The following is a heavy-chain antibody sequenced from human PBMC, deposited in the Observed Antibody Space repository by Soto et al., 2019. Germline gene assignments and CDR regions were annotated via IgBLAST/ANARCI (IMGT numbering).Heavy chain of an antibody. CDR1: GGTFSSYA. CDR3: ARDYGIAVAGFDY. J-gene: IGHJ4*02. D-gene: IGHD6-19*01. V-gene: IGHV1-69*13. CDR2: IIPIFGTA. Sequence: SVKVSCKASGGTFSSYAISWVLQAPGQGLEWMGGIIPIFGTANYAQKFQGRVTITADESTSTAYMELSSLRSDDTAVYYCARDYGIAVAGFDYWGQGTLVTVSS.